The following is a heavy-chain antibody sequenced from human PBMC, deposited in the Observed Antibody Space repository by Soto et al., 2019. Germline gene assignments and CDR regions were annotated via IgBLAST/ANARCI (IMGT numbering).Heavy chain of an antibody. CDR1: GGSFSGYY. D-gene: IGHD2-21*01. Sequence: PSETLSLTCAVYGGSFSGYYWSWIRQPPGKGLEWIGEINHSGSTNYNPSLKSRVTISVDTSKNQFSLKLSSVTAADTAVYYCARDHDWALDYWGQGTLVTVSS. V-gene: IGHV4-34*01. CDR2: INHSGST. J-gene: IGHJ4*02. CDR3: ARDHDWALDY.